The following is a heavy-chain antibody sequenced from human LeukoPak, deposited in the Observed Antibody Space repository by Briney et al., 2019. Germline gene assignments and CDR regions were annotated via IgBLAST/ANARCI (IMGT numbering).Heavy chain of an antibody. V-gene: IGHV1-18*01. CDR2: ISAYNGNT. CDR1: GYTFTSYG. Sequence: ASVKVSCKASGYTFTSYGISWVRQAPGQGLEWMGWISAYNGNTNYAQKLQGRVTMTTDKSTSTAYMELSSLRSEDTAVYYCSHEGYNLGYYGMDVWGQGTTVTVSS. CDR3: SHEGYNLGYYGMDV. D-gene: IGHD5-12*01. J-gene: IGHJ6*02.